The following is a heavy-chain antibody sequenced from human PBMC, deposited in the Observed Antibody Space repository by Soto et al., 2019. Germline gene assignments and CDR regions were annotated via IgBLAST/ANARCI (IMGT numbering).Heavy chain of an antibody. CDR3: ARGSEVTTIFDY. CDR1: GGSISSGGYY. D-gene: IGHD2-21*02. CDR2: IYYSGST. J-gene: IGHJ4*02. Sequence: PSETLSLTCTVSGGSISSGGYYWSWIRQHPGKGLEWIGYIYYSGSTYYNPSLKSRVTISVDTSKNQFSLKLSSVTAADTAVYYCARGSEVTTIFDYWGQGTLVTVS. V-gene: IGHV4-31*03.